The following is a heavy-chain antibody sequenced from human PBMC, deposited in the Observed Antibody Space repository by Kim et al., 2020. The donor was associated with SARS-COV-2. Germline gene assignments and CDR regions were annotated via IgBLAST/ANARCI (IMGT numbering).Heavy chain of an antibody. Sequence: YIYYADSVKGRFTISRDNAKNSLYLQMNSLRAEDTAVYYCAREVYGDYGYWGQGTLVTVSS. J-gene: IGHJ4*02. CDR2: YI. D-gene: IGHD4-17*01. CDR3: AREVYGDYGY. V-gene: IGHV3-21*01.